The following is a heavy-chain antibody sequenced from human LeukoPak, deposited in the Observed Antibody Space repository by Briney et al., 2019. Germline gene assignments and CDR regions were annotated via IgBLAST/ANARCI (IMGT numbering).Heavy chain of an antibody. D-gene: IGHD2-2*01. CDR1: GGSINSGGYY. Sequence: SETLSLTCTVSGGSINSGGYYWSWIRQHPGKGLEWIGYIYYSGSTYYNPSLKSRVTISVDTSKNQFSLKLSSVTAADTAVYYCASTPPQHGVYYYYMDVWGKGTTVTVSS. J-gene: IGHJ6*03. CDR2: IYYSGST. V-gene: IGHV4-31*03. CDR3: ASTPPQHGVYYYYMDV.